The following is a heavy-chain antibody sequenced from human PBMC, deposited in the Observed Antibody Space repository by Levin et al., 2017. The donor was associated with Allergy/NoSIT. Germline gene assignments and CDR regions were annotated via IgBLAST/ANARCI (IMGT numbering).Heavy chain of an antibody. V-gene: IGHV3-21*01. D-gene: IGHD3-9*01. CDR1: GFTFSSYS. J-gene: IGHJ4*02. Sequence: GESLKISCAASGFTFSSYSMNWVRQAPGKGLEWVSSISSSSSYIYYADSVKGRFTISRDNAKNSLYLQMNSLRAEDTAVYYCASLSYYDILTGYENFDYWGQGTLVTVSS. CDR2: ISSSSSYI. CDR3: ASLSYYDILTGYENFDY.